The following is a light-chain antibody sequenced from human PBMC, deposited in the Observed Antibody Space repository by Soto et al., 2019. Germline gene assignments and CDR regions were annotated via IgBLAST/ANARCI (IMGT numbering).Light chain of an antibody. V-gene: IGKV3-15*01. CDR2: GAS. J-gene: IGKJ5*01. CDR3: QQYNTWPPIT. CDR1: QSISSN. Sequence: ETVMTQSPATLSVSPGESATLSCRASQSISSNLAWFQQKPGQAPRLLIYGASTRATGLPARFSGSGSGTDFTLTISSLQSEDFAVYYCQQYNTWPPITFGQGTRLEIK.